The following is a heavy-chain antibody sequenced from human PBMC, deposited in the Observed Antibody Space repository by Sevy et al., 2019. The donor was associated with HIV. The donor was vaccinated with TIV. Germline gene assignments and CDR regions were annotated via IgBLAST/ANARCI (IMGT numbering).Heavy chain of an antibody. J-gene: IGHJ5*02. CDR2: ISAYNGNT. V-gene: IGHV1-18*01. CDR3: AREYWYYYDSSGPHNWFDP. D-gene: IGHD3-22*01. CDR1: GYTFTSYG. Sequence: ASVKVSCKASGYTFTSYGISWVRQAPGQGLEWMGWISAYNGNTNNAQKLQGRVTMTTDTSTSTAYMGLRSLRSDDTAVYYCAREYWYYYDSSGPHNWFDPWGQGTLVTVSS.